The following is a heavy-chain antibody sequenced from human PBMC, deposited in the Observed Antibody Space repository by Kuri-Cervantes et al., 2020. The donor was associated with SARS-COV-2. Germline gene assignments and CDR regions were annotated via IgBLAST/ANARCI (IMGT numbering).Heavy chain of an antibody. Sequence: SETLSLTCAVYGGSFNNYYWNWIRQPPGKGLEWIGEINHTGSTNYNPSLKSRVTISAVTSKNQFSLKLSSVTAADTAVYYCARHMAGAHDAFDIWGQGTMVTVSS. CDR2: INHTGST. CDR3: ARHMAGAHDAFDI. V-gene: IGHV4-34*01. CDR1: GGSFNNYY. J-gene: IGHJ3*02. D-gene: IGHD6-19*01.